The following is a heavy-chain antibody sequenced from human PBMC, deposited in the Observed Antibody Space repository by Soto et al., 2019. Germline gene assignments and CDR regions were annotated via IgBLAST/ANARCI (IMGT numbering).Heavy chain of an antibody. D-gene: IGHD3-3*01. CDR2: IKSKTDGGTT. J-gene: IGHJ6*03. CDR1: GFTFCNAW. Sequence: PWGSLRLSCAASGFTFCNAWMSWVRKAPGKGLGWVGRIKSKTDGGTTDYAAPVRGRFTISRDDSKNTLYLQMNSLKTEDTAVYYCTTDGSSVLRFLEWPRLYYYYMDVWGKGTTVTVSS. CDR3: TTDGSSVLRFLEWPRLYYYYMDV. V-gene: IGHV3-15*01.